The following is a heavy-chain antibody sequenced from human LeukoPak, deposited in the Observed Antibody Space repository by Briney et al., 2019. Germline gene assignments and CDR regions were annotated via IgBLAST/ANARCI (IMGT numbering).Heavy chain of an antibody. D-gene: IGHD1-26*01. CDR1: GFTFSRYG. Sequence: GGSLRLSCAASGFTFSRYGMHWVRQAPGKGLEWVAVICYDGSNKYYADSVKGRFTISRDNSKNTLYLQMNSLRAEDTAVYYGARGFSQGVDYWGQGTLVTVSS. J-gene: IGHJ4*02. CDR2: ICYDGSNK. CDR3: ARGFSQGVDY. V-gene: IGHV3-33*01.